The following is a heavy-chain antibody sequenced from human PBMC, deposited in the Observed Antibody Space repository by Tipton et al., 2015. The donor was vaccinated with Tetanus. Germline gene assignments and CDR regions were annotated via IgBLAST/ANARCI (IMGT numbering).Heavy chain of an antibody. CDR1: GFTFSSYA. V-gene: IGHV3-23*01. CDR3: AKVMEDSSGYYALQRGAYFDY. Sequence: SLRLSCAASGFTFSSYAMSWVRQAPGKGLEWVSAISGSGGNTYYADSVKGRFTISRDNSKNTLYLQMNSLRAEDTAVYYCAKVMEDSSGYYALQRGAYFDYWGQGTLVTVSS. J-gene: IGHJ4*02. CDR2: ISGSGGNT. D-gene: IGHD3-22*01.